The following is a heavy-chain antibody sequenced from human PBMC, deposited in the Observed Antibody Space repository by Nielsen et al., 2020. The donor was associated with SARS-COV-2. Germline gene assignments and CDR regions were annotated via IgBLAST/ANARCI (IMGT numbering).Heavy chain of an antibody. Sequence: GESLKISCAASGFTVSSNYMSWVRQAPGKGLEWVSVIYSGGSTYYADSVKGRFTISRHNSKNTLYLQMNGLRAEDTAVYYCARDDGYKGYWGQGTLVTVSS. D-gene: IGHD5-24*01. CDR1: GFTVSSNY. CDR2: IYSGGST. J-gene: IGHJ4*02. CDR3: ARDDGYKGY. V-gene: IGHV3-53*04.